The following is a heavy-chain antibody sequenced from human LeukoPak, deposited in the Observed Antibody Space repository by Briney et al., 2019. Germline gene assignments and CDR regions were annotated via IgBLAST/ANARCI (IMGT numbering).Heavy chain of an antibody. CDR1: GFTFSSYS. J-gene: IGHJ5*02. CDR2: ISSSSSYI. CDR3: ARDYSRLVVAPNWFDP. D-gene: IGHD2-15*01. Sequence: GGSLRLYCAASGFTFSSYSMNWVRQAPGKGLEWVSSISSSSSYIYYAVSVKGRFTISRDNAKNSLYLQMNSLRAEDTAVYYCARDYSRLVVAPNWFDPWGQGTLVTVSS. V-gene: IGHV3-21*01.